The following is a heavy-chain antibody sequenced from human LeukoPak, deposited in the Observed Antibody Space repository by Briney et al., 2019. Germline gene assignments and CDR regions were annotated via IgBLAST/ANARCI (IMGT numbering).Heavy chain of an antibody. D-gene: IGHD3-16*02. Sequence: ASVKVSCKASGYTFTGYYMHWVRQAPGQGLEWMGWINPNSGGTNYAQKFQGRVTMTRDTSISTAYMELSRLRSDDTAVYYCARDTGYSSSWYSPCYDYVWGCYRHYYFDYWGQGTLVTVSS. CDR2: INPNSGGT. J-gene: IGHJ4*02. CDR1: GYTFTGYY. CDR3: ARDTGYSSSWYSPCYDYVWGCYRHYYFDY. V-gene: IGHV1-2*02.